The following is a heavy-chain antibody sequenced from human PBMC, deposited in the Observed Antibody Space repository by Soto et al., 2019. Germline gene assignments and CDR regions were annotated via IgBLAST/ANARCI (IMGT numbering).Heavy chain of an antibody. D-gene: IGHD6-19*01. J-gene: IGHJ6*02. CDR1: GFTFSSYA. CDR3: ARDQQWLVNSPLYYYGMDV. Sequence: PGGSLRLSCAASGFTFSSYAMHWVRQAPGKGLEWVAVISYDGSNKYYADSVKGRFTISRDNSKNTLYLQMNSLRAEDTAVYYCARDQQWLVNSPLYYYGMDVWGQGTTVTVS. CDR2: ISYDGSNK. V-gene: IGHV3-30-3*01.